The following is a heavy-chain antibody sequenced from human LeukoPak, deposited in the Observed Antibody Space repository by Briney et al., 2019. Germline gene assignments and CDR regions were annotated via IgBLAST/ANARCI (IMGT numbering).Heavy chain of an antibody. CDR1: GFTFSNFA. D-gene: IGHD2-21*02. J-gene: IGHJ4*02. CDR3: ARVPPTYCGGDCYSY. V-gene: IGHV3-23*01. CDR2: ISGSGDST. Sequence: PGESLRLSCAASGFTFSNFALSWVRQAPGKGLEWVSAISGSGDSTYYADSVKGRFTISRDNAKNSLYMQMNSLRAEDTAVYYCARVPPTYCGGDCYSYWGQGTLVTVSS.